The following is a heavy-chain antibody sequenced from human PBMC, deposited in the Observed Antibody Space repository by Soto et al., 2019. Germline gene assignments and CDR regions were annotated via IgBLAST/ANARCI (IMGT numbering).Heavy chain of an antibody. D-gene: IGHD2-21*02. Sequence: SETRCLTCTVSGGSISRYYWSWSRQPPGKGLEWIGYMYNTGSTIYNPSLKRRVTISVDTSKNQFSLKLNSVTAADTAVYYCARDLWGYCGADCYPLDVWGQGTMVTVSS. CDR3: ARDLWGYCGADCYPLDV. CDR2: MYNTGST. CDR1: GGSISRYY. V-gene: IGHV4-59*01. J-gene: IGHJ6*02.